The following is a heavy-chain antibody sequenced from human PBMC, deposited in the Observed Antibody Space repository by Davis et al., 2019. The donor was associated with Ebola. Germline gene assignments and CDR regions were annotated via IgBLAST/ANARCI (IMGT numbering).Heavy chain of an antibody. CDR2: IYPGDSDT. D-gene: IGHD3-16*01. CDR3: ARLGPPDYDYVWGSYSPYYYYYGMDV. Sequence: GESLKISCKGSGYSFTSYWIGWVRQMPGKGLEWMGIIYPGDSDTRYSPSFQGQVTISADKSISTAYLQWSSLKASDTAMYYCARLGPPDYDYVWGSYSPYYYYYGMDVWGQGTTVTVSS. J-gene: IGHJ6*02. CDR1: GYSFTSYW. V-gene: IGHV5-51*01.